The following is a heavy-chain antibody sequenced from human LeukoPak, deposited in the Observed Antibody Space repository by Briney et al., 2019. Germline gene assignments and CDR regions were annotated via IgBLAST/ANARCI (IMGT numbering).Heavy chain of an antibody. V-gene: IGHV4-59*01. J-gene: IGHJ4*02. CDR3: ARVDYYDSSGFHYFDY. CDR2: IYYSGST. Sequence: SETLSLTCTVSGGSISSYYWSWIRQPPGKGLEWIGYIYYSGSTNYNPSLKSRVTISVDTSKNQFSLKLSSVTAADTAVYYCARVDYYDSSGFHYFDYWGQGTLVTVSS. CDR1: GGSISSYY. D-gene: IGHD3-22*01.